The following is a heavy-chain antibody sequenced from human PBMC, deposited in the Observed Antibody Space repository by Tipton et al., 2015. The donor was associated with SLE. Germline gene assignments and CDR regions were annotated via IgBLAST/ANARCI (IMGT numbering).Heavy chain of an antibody. CDR2: VYYSGST. V-gene: IGHV4-59*12. D-gene: IGHD6-19*01. CDR1: GGSINNYY. J-gene: IGHJ2*01. Sequence: GLVKPSETLSLTCSASGGSINNYYWSWIRQPPGKGLEWIGCVYYSGSTNYNPSLNSRVTMSLDTSKNQFSLKLNSVTAADTAVYYCARRGIAVAADWYFDLWGRGTLVTVSS. CDR3: ARRGIAVAADWYFDL.